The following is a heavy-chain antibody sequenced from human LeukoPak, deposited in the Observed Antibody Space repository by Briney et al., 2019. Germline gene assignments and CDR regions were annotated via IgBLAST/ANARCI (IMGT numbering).Heavy chain of an antibody. D-gene: IGHD4-17*01. CDR3: ARGPYGDYDDSYYFDY. CDR2: ISYDGSNK. CDR1: GFTFSSYA. V-gene: IGHV3-30-3*01. Sequence: PGGSLRLSCAASGFTFSSYAMHWVRQAPGKGLEWVAVISYDGSNKYYADSVKGRFTISRDNSKNTLYLQMNSLRAEDTAVYYCARGPYGDYDDSYYFDYWGQGTLVTVSS. J-gene: IGHJ4*02.